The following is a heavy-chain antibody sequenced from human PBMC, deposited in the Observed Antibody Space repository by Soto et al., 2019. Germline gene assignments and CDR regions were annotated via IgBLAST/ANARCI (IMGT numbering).Heavy chain of an antibody. J-gene: IGHJ1*01. CDR1: GFTFSSYA. CDR3: AKGVPGIAVAGTGYFQH. V-gene: IGHV3-23*01. D-gene: IGHD6-19*01. Sequence: GGSLRLSCAASGFTFSSYAMSWVRQAPGKGLEWVSGISGSGDSTYYADSVKGRFTISRDNSNNTLYLQMNSLRAEDTAVYYCAKGVPGIAVAGTGYFQHWGQGT. CDR2: ISGSGDST.